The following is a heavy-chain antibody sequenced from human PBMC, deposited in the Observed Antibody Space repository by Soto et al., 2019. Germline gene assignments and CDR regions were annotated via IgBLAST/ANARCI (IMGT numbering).Heavy chain of an antibody. J-gene: IGHJ6*02. V-gene: IGHV1-69*02. CDR1: GGTFSSYI. CDR3: ARGPPPYCSDTSCYGDQYYYYGMDV. Sequence: VQLVQSGAEVKKPGSSVKVSCKASGGTFSSYIISWVRQAPGQGLEWMGRIIPILGIANYAQKFQGRVTITADKSTSTAYMELSSLRSEDTAVYYCARGPPPYCSDTSCYGDQYYYYGMDVWGQGTTVAVSS. D-gene: IGHD2-2*01. CDR2: IIPILGIA.